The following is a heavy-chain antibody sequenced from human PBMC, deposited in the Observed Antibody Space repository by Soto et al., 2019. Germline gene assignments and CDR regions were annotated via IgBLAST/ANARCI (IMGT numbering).Heavy chain of an antibody. V-gene: IGHV1-24*01. CDR3: ATQVLRPIFGVVIIRSWDLDY. D-gene: IGHD3-3*01. Sequence: ASVKVSCKVSGYTLTELSMHWVRQAPGKGLEWMGGFDPEDGETIYAQKFQGRVTMTEDTSTDTAYMELSSLRSEDTAVYYCATQVLRPIFGVVIIRSWDLDYWGQGTQVTV. J-gene: IGHJ4*02. CDR2: FDPEDGET. CDR1: GYTLTELS.